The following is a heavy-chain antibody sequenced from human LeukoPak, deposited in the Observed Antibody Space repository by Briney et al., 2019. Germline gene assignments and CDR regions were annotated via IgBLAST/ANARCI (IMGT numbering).Heavy chain of an antibody. V-gene: IGHV3-7*03. CDR1: GFILSNHW. CDR3: ARNNDMDV. CDR2: MNKDGSEK. D-gene: IGHD1/OR15-1a*01. Sequence: GGSLRLSCAASGFILSNHWMTWVRQAPGKGPEWVANMNKDGSEKYYVDSVKGRFTISRDTAKNSLYLQMNNLRAEDTALYYCARNNDMDVWGQGATVIASS. J-gene: IGHJ6*02.